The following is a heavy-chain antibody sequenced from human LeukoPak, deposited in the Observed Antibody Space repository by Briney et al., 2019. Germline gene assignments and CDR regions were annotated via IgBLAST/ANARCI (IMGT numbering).Heavy chain of an antibody. CDR3: ARLLPRGFGGVIVIDY. V-gene: IGHV4-39*01. Sequence: KPGGSLRLSCAASGFTFSDYYMSWIRQPPGKGLEWIGSIYYSGSTYYNPSLKSRVTISVDTSKNQFSLKLSSVTAADTAVYYCARLLPRGFGGVIVIDYWGQGTLVTVSS. CDR2: IYYSGST. CDR1: GFTFSDYY. J-gene: IGHJ4*02. D-gene: IGHD3-16*02.